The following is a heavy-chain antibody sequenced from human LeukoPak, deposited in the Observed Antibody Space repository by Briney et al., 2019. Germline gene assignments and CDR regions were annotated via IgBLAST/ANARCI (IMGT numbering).Heavy chain of an antibody. CDR3: ARVTGGRYCSTTSCYMRGWFDP. J-gene: IGHJ5*02. V-gene: IGHV1-69*13. Sequence: SVKVSCKASGGTFSSYAISWVRQAPGQGLEWMGGIIPVFGTSNYAQKFQGRVTITADESTRTAYMELSSLRSEDTAVYYCARVTGGRYCSTTSCYMRGWFDPWGQGTLATVSS. D-gene: IGHD2-2*02. CDR1: GGTFSSYA. CDR2: IIPVFGTS.